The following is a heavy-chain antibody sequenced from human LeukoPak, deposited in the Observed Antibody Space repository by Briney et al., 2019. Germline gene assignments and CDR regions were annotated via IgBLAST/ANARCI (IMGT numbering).Heavy chain of an antibody. CDR1: GFSFSEYY. Sequence: GGSLRLSCAASGFSFSEYYMTWIRPAPGKGLEWVSNLSSSGRYTNYADSVRGRFTITRDNAKKTLYLRMNSLRAEDTDVYYCARHSEGPVNDAFDIWGQGTKVTVSS. D-gene: IGHD2-2*01. V-gene: IGHV3-11*03. CDR2: LSSSGRYT. CDR3: ARHSEGPVNDAFDI. J-gene: IGHJ3*02.